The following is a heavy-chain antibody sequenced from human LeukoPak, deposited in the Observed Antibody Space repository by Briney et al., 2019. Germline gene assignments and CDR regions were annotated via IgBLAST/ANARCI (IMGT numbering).Heavy chain of an antibody. CDR3: ARRGLGTTVVTGFDY. CDR2: IYYRGST. CDR1: GDSISSSSYY. J-gene: IGHJ4*02. Sequence: SETLSLTCTVSGDSISSSSYYWGWIRQPPGKGLQWIGSIYYRGSTYYNPSLKSRVTISVDTSKSQFSLKLSSVTAADTAVYYCARRGLGTTVVTGFDYWGQGTLVTVSS. V-gene: IGHV4-39*01. D-gene: IGHD4-23*01.